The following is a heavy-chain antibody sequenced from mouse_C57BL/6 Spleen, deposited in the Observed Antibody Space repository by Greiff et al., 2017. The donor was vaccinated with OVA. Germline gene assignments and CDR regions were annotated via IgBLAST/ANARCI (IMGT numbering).Heavy chain of an antibody. CDR2: ISYSGST. CDR1: GYSITSGYD. CDR3: AREGDYAWFAY. Sequence: EVQGVESGPGMVKPSQSLSLTCTVTGYSITSGYDWHWIRHFPGNKLEWMGYISYSGSTNYNPSLKSRISITHDTSKNHFFLKLNSVTTEDTATYYCAREGDYAWFAYWGQGTLVTVSA. D-gene: IGHD2-4*01. J-gene: IGHJ3*01. V-gene: IGHV3-1*01.